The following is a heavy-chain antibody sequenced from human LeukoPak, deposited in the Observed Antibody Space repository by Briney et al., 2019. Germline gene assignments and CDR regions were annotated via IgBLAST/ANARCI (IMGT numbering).Heavy chain of an antibody. J-gene: IGHJ3*02. V-gene: IGHV4-59*08. CDR1: GGSISSYY. D-gene: IGHD5-12*01. CDR3: ARHRRDGYNSAFDI. CDR2: IYYSGST. Sequence: TSETLSLTCTVSGGSISSYYWSWIRQPPGKGREGMGYIYYSGSTNYNPSLKSRVTISVDTSKNQFSLKLSSVTAADTAVYYCARHRRDGYNSAFDIWGQGTMVTVSS.